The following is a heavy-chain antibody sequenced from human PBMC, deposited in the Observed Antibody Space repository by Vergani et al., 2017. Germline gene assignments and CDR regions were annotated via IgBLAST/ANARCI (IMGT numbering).Heavy chain of an antibody. CDR2: ISYDGSNK. J-gene: IGHJ4*02. D-gene: IGHD6-19*01. Sequence: QVQLVESGGGVVQPGRSLRLSCAASGFTFSSYGMHWVRQAPGKGLEWVAVISYDGSNKYYADSVKGRFTISRDNSKNTLYLQMNSLRAEDTAVYYCTTDPGIAVAGNRFDYWGQGTLVTVSS. CDR3: TTDPGIAVAGNRFDY. CDR1: GFTFSSYG. V-gene: IGHV3-30*03.